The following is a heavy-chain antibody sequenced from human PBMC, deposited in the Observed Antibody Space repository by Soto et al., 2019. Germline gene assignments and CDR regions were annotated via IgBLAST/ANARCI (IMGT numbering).Heavy chain of an antibody. CDR2: IYYLGNT. V-gene: IGHV4-39*07. J-gene: IGHJ4*02. D-gene: IGHD4-17*01. CDR3: ASSTLYGGSIY. CDR1: GGSISSGSSY. Sequence: PSETLSLTCTVSGGSISSGSSYWGWIRQPPGKGLEWIGSIYYLGNTYYNPSLGGRVSISVDTSKNQFSLKLSSVTAADTAVYYCASSTLYGGSIYWGQGTLVTVSS.